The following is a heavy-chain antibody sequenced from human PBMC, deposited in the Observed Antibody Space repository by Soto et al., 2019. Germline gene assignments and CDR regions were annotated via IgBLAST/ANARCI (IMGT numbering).Heavy chain of an antibody. CDR2: IYYSGST. V-gene: IGHV4-59*01. CDR3: ARGNYYYYYGMDV. J-gene: IGHJ6*02. CDR1: GGSISSYY. Sequence: SETLSLTCTVSGGSISSYYWSWIRQPPGKGLEWIGYIYYSGSTNYNPSLKSRVTISVDTSKNQFSLKLSSVTAADTAVYYCARGNYYYYYGMDVWGQGTTVTVSS.